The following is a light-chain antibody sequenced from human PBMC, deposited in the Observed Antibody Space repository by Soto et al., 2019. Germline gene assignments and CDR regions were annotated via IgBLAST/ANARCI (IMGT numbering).Light chain of an antibody. J-gene: IGKJ1*01. V-gene: IGKV3-11*01. CDR2: DAS. Sequence: EIVLTQSPATLSLSPGERATLSCRASQSVSSYLAWYQQKPGQAPRLLIYDASNRATGIPARFSGSGSGTDFTLTISGLQPDDFATYYCHQYNSYTWTFGQGTKVEIK. CDR1: QSVSSY. CDR3: HQYNSYTWT.